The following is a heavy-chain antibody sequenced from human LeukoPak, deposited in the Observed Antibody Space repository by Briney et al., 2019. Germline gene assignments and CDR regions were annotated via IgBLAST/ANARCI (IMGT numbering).Heavy chain of an antibody. CDR1: GGSISSSSYY. V-gene: IGHV4-39*07. J-gene: IGHJ4*02. CDR3: ARILMTTVTTYYFDY. Sequence: SETLSLTCTVSGGSISSSSYYWGWIRQPPGKGLEWIGSIYYSGSTYYNPSLKSRVTISVDTSKNQFSLKLSSVTAADTAVYYCARILMTTVTTYYFDYWGQGTLVTVSS. D-gene: IGHD4-11*01. CDR2: IYYSGST.